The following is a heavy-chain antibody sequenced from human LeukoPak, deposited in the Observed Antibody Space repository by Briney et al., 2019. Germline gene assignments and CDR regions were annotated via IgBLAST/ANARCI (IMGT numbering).Heavy chain of an antibody. CDR1: GGSFSGYY. V-gene: IGHV4-34*01. CDR3: ASGGYSYGRVDY. J-gene: IGHJ4*02. Sequence: SETLSLTCAVYGGSFSGYYWSWIRQPPGKGLEWIGEINHSGSTNYNPSLKSRVTMSVDTSKNQFSLKLSSVTAADTAVYYCASGGYSYGRVDYWGQGTLVTVSS. CDR2: INHSGST. D-gene: IGHD5-18*01.